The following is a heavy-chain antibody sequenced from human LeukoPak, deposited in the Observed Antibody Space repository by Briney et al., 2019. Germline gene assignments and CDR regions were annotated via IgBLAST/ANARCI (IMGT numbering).Heavy chain of an antibody. CDR1: GYTFTSHG. V-gene: IGHV1-18*01. Sequence: GASVKVSCEASGYTFTSHGISWVRQAPGQGLEWMGWISTYNGNTNYAQKLQGRVSMTTDTSTSTAYMDLRSLRSDDTAVYYCAKGSSGWTYYFDYWGQGTLVTVSS. D-gene: IGHD6-19*01. CDR3: AKGSSGWTYYFDY. J-gene: IGHJ4*02. CDR2: ISTYNGNT.